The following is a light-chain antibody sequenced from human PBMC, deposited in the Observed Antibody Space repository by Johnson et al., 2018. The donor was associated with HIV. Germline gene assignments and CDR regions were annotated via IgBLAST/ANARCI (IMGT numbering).Light chain of an antibody. CDR1: SSNVGNNY. J-gene: IGLJ1*01. V-gene: IGLV1-51*02. CDR2: ENN. Sequence: QLVLTQPPSVSAAPGQKVTIYCSGSSSNVGNNYVSWYQQLPGTAPKLLIYENNKRPSGIPDRFSGSKSGTSATLGITGLQTGDEADYYCGTWDSSLSSYVVGTGTKGTVL. CDR3: GTWDSSLSSYV.